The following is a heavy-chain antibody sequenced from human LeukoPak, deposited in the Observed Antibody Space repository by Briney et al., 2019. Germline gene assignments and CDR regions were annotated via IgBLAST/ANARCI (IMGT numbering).Heavy chain of an antibody. Sequence: GASVKVSCKASGYTFTSYGISWVRQAPGQGLEWMGWINAYNGNTDYAQKLQGRVTMTTDTSTSTAYMELRSLRSDDTAVYYCARDPIVGATNDAFDIWGQGTMVTVSS. D-gene: IGHD1-26*01. CDR2: INAYNGNT. V-gene: IGHV1-18*01. CDR3: ARDPIVGATNDAFDI. J-gene: IGHJ3*02. CDR1: GYTFTSYG.